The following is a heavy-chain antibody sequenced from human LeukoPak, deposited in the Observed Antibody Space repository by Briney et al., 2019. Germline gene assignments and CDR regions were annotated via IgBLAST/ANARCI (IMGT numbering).Heavy chain of an antibody. D-gene: IGHD6-6*01. V-gene: IGHV3-23*01. CDR3: AKVRSSMYYFDY. CDR1: GFTFSSYA. J-gene: IGHJ4*02. Sequence: GGSLRLSCAASGFTFSSYAMSWVRQAPGKGLEWVSAISGSGGSTYYADSVKGRFTNSRDNSKNTLYLQMNSLRAEDTAVYYCAKVRSSMYYFDYWGQGTLVTVSS. CDR2: ISGSGGST.